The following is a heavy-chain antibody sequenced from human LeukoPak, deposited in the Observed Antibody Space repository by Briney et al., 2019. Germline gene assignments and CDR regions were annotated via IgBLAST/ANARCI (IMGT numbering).Heavy chain of an antibody. CDR3: ARVGRDTLLDYFDY. Sequence: PGGSLTLSCAAAGFTFSSYWMHWVRQAPGKGLVWVSRINSDGSSTSYADSVKGRFTISRDNAKNTLYLQMNSLRAEDTAVYYCARVGRDTLLDYFDYWGQGPLFTVSS. V-gene: IGHV3-74*01. CDR2: INSDGSST. D-gene: IGHD5-18*01. J-gene: IGHJ4*02. CDR1: GFTFSSYW.